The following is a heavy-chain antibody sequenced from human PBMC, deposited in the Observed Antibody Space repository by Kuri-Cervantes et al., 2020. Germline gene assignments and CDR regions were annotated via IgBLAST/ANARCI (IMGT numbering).Heavy chain of an antibody. CDR3: AKEARVRYYFDY. CDR2: ISGSGGST. J-gene: IGHJ4*02. V-gene: IGHV3-23*01. CDR1: GFTFSSYA. Sequence: LSLTCAASGFTFSSYAMSWVRQAPGKGLEWVSAISGSGGSTYYADSVKGRFTISRDNSKNTLYLQMNSLRAEDTALYYCAKEARVRYYFDYWGQGTLVTVSS.